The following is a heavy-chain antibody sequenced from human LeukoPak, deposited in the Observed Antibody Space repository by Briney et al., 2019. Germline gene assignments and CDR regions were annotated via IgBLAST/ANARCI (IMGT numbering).Heavy chain of an antibody. Sequence: GGSLRLSCAASGFTFSSYGMHWVRQAPVKGLEWVAATWYDGSNKYYADSVKGRFTVSRDNSKNTLYLQMNSLRAEDTAVYFCARGGHCSTTSCSNYDGMDVWGQGTTLTASS. CDR3: ARGGHCSTTSCSNYDGMDV. CDR2: TWYDGSNK. J-gene: IGHJ6*02. V-gene: IGHV3-33*01. D-gene: IGHD2-2*01. CDR1: GFTFSSYG.